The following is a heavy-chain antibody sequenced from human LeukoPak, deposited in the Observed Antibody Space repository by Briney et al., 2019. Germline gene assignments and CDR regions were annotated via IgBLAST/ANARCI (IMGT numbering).Heavy chain of an antibody. CDR2: INSGGST. V-gene: IGHV3-23*01. Sequence: HAGGSLRLSCAASGFTFSSYSMSWVRQAPGKGLEWVSSINSGGSTFYADSVKGRFTISRDNSQNTLYLQMNSLTAEDTAVYYCAKRAAGYYFDHWGQGTLVTVSS. CDR3: AKRAAGYYFDH. J-gene: IGHJ4*02. CDR1: GFTFSSYS. D-gene: IGHD6-13*01.